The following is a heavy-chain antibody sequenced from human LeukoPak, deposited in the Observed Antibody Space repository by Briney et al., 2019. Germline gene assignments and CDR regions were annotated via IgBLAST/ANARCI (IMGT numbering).Heavy chain of an antibody. CDR1: GFTFSSYW. CDR3: GRDGVTSSVDY. CDR2: IKQDGSRK. J-gene: IGHJ4*02. Sequence: PGGSLRLSCAASGFTFSSYWMSWVRQAPGKGLEWVANIKQDGSRKYYVDSVKGRFTISRDNAKKSLYLRMNSLRAEDTAVYYCGRDGVTSSVDYWGQGTLVTVSS. D-gene: IGHD2-21*02. V-gene: IGHV3-7*01.